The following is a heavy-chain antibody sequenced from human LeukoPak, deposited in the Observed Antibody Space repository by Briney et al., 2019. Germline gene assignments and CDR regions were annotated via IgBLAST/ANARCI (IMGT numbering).Heavy chain of an antibody. D-gene: IGHD4/OR15-4a*01. Sequence: GGSLRLSCAASGFTVSSNYMSWVRQAPGKGLEWVSAIYSGGSTYYADSVKGRFTISRDNSKNTLYLQMNSLRAEDTAVYYCARDRGAIYYYGMDVWGQGTTVTVSS. V-gene: IGHV3-66*01. CDR3: ARDRGAIYYYGMDV. CDR1: GFTVSSNY. J-gene: IGHJ6*02. CDR2: IYSGGST.